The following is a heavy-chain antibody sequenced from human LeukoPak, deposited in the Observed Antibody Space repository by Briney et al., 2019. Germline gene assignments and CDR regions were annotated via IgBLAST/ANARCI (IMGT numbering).Heavy chain of an antibody. CDR2: IYYSGST. CDR1: GGSISSYY. J-gene: IGHJ4*02. CDR3: ARVGWNGYFDY. D-gene: IGHD1-1*01. V-gene: IGHV4-59*01. Sequence: SETLSLTCTVYGGSISSYYWSWIRQPPGKGLEWIGYIYYSGSTNYNPSLKSRVTISVDTSKNQFSLKLSSVTAADTAVYYCARVGWNGYFDYWGQGTLVTVSS.